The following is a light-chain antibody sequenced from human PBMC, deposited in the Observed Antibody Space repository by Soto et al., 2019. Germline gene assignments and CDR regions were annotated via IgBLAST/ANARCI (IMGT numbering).Light chain of an antibody. CDR3: GSWDSSLSAYV. J-gene: IGLJ1*01. Sequence: QSALTQPPSVSAAPGQKVTISCSGSSSNIGGNSVSWYQQLPGTAPKLLIYDDNKRPSGIPDRFSGSKSGTSATLGITGFQTGDEADYYCGSWDSSLSAYVFGTGTKVIVL. CDR2: DDN. CDR1: SSNIGGNS. V-gene: IGLV1-51*01.